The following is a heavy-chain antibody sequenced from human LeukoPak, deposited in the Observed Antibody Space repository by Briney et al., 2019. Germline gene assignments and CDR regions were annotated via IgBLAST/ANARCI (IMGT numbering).Heavy chain of an antibody. Sequence: PGGSLRLSCAASGFTFSSYSMNWVRQAPGKGLKWVSSISSSGSYIYYADSVKGRFTISRDNAKNSLYLQMNSLRAEDTAVYYCAKDGQGRWLRSRYYYYMDVWGKGTTVTVSS. V-gene: IGHV3-21*01. J-gene: IGHJ6*03. CDR1: GFTFSSYS. CDR2: ISSSGSYI. D-gene: IGHD5-24*01. CDR3: AKDGQGRWLRSRYYYYMDV.